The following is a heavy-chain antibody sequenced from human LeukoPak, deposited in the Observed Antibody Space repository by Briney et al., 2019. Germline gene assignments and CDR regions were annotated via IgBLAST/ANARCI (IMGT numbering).Heavy chain of an antibody. CDR3: ARASDLYDFYMDV. Sequence: EASVKVSCKASGYTFTSYGISWVRQATGQGLEWMGWINPDTGNTGYAQKFQGRVTITRNTSISTAYMELSSLRSEDTAVYYCARASDLYDFYMDVWGKGTTVTVSS. J-gene: IGHJ6*03. CDR1: GYTFTSYG. D-gene: IGHD3-3*01. V-gene: IGHV1-8*03. CDR2: INPDTGNT.